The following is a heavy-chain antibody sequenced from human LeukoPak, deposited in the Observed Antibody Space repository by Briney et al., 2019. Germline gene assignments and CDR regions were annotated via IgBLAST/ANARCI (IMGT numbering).Heavy chain of an antibody. Sequence: GGSLRLSCAASGFTVSSNYMSWVRQAPGKGLEWVSVIYSGGSTYYADSVKGRFTISRDNSKNTLYLQMNSLRAEDTAVYYCARGIPLRTVTTSGFDYWGQGTLVTVSS. V-gene: IGHV3-53*01. J-gene: IGHJ4*02. D-gene: IGHD4-17*01. CDR2: IYSGGST. CDR3: ARGIPLRTVTTSGFDY. CDR1: GFTVSSNY.